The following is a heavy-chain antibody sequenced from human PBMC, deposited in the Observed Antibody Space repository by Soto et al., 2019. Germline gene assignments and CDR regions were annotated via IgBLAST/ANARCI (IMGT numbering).Heavy chain of an antibody. J-gene: IGHJ4*02. CDR3: ARGRTSGAYAYFDS. Sequence: GGSLRLSCAAPGFTFRDYAMSWVRQAPGKGLEWVSGINNIGRSTDYADSMKGRFTISRDNSRNTLYLQIYSLRVEDTAAYYCARGRTSGAYAYFDSWGQGTLVTVSS. V-gene: IGHV3-23*01. D-gene: IGHD2-15*01. CDR2: INNIGRST. CDR1: GFTFRDYA.